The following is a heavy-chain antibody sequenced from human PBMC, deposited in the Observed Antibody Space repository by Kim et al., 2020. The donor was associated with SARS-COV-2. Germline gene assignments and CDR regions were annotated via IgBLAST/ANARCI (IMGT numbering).Heavy chain of an antibody. CDR1: GFRIRNYG. CDR3: AIYSNGWHGGPFAY. J-gene: IGHJ4*02. D-gene: IGHD6-19*01. V-gene: IGHV3-33*03. CDR2: LSHDGTKN. Sequence: GGSLRLSCVASGFRIRNYGMHWVRQAPGKGLEWVALLSHDGTKNDYSASVKGRFTISRDTSKNTVFLDMTSLRVEDTAEYFCAIYSNGWHGGPFAYWGLG.